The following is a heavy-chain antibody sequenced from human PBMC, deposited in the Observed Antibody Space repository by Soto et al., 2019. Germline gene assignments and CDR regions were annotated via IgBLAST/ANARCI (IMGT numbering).Heavy chain of an antibody. CDR1: GGSIGSDRDY. CDR3: ATSRGALFDN. D-gene: IGHD2-15*01. J-gene: IGHJ4*02. Sequence: SETLSLTCTFSGGSIGSDRDYWGWIRRPPGKGLEWIANVYYSGSAYYNPSLKSRVTISVDTSRSQFSLKLRSLAAADTAVYYCATSRGALFDNWGRGTLVTVSS. CDR2: VYYSGSA. V-gene: IGHV4-39*01.